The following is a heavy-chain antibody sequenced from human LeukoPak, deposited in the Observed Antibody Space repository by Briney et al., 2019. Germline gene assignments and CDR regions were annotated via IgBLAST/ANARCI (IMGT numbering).Heavy chain of an antibody. CDR1: RFTFSSYA. Sequence: PGGSLRLSCAASRFTFSSYAMHWVRQAPGKGLEWVAVISYDGNNKYYADSVKGRFTISRDNSKNTLYLQMNSLRAEDTAVYYCAKAGCSGGSCYVCFDYWGQGTLVTVSS. V-gene: IGHV3-30-3*01. J-gene: IGHJ4*02. CDR2: ISYDGNNK. CDR3: AKAGCSGGSCYVCFDY. D-gene: IGHD2-15*01.